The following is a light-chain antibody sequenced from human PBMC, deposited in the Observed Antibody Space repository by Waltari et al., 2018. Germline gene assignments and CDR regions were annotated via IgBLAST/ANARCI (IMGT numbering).Light chain of an antibody. J-gene: IGLJ2*01. V-gene: IGLV1-40*01. Sequence: QSVLTQPPSVSGAPGQRVSISCTGSGSNIGAGYDVHLYQQLPGKAPKLLIDGFNPRPLGVPDRFSGSLSGTSAYLAIAGLQADDEADYYCQSYDPSLSVVFGGGTRLTVL. CDR3: QSYDPSLSVV. CDR2: GFN. CDR1: GSNIGAGYD.